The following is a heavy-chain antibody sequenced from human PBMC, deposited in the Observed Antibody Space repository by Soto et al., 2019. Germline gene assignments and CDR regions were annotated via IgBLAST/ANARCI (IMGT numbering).Heavy chain of an antibody. J-gene: IGHJ4*02. V-gene: IGHV4-31*03. D-gene: IGHD3-9*01. CDR3: ARLSYYDILTGPETLDY. Sequence: QVQLQESGPGLVKPSQTLSLTCTVSGGSICSGGYYWSWIRQHPGKGLEWIGYIYYSGSTYYNPSLKSRVTISVDTSKNQFSLNLSSVTAADTAVYYCARLSYYDILTGPETLDYWGQGTLVTVSS. CDR2: IYYSGST. CDR1: GGSICSGGYY.